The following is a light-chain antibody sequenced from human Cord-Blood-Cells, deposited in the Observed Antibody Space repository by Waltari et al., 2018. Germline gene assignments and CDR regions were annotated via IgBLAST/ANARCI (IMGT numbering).Light chain of an antibody. CDR1: SSDVGSYTL. J-gene: IGLJ3*02. CDR3: CSYAGSSTWV. V-gene: IGLV2-23*01. Sequence: QSALTQPASVSGSPGQSITISCTGTSSDVGSYTLVSWYQQHPGKAPKLMIYEGSKRPAVVSNRFSGSNSGNTASLTISGLQAEDEADYYCCSYAGSSTWVFGGGTKLTVL. CDR2: EGS.